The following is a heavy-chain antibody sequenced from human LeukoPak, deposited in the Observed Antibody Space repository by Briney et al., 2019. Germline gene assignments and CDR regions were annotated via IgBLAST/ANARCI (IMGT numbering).Heavy chain of an antibody. V-gene: IGHV4-59*08. CDR2: IYYSGST. Sequence: KPSETLSLTCTVSGGSISSYYWSWIRQPPGKGLEWIGYIYYSGSTNYNPSLKSRVIISVDTSKNHFSLKLSSVTAADTAVYYCAIHSKQQLVYYFDYWGQGTLVTVSS. D-gene: IGHD6-13*01. CDR3: AIHSKQQLVYYFDY. J-gene: IGHJ4*02. CDR1: GGSISSYY.